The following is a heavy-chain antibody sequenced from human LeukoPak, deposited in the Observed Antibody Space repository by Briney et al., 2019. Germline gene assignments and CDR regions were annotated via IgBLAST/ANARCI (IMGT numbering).Heavy chain of an antibody. CDR3: ARRVATWDYFDY. J-gene: IGHJ4*02. V-gene: IGHV4-34*01. Sequence: SETLSLTCAVYGGSFSGYYWSWIRQPPGKGLEWIGEINHSGSTNYNPSLKSRVTISVDTSKNQFSLKLSSVTAADTAVYYCARRVATWDYFDYWGQGTLVTVSS. D-gene: IGHD5-12*01. CDR2: INHSGST. CDR1: GGSFSGYY.